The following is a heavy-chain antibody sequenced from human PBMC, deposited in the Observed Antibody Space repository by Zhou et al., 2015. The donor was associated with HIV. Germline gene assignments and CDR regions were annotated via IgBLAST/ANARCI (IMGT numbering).Heavy chain of an antibody. CDR1: GGTFSSYA. CDR2: IIPMFDVE. Sequence: QVQLVQSGAEVKKPGSSVKVSCKASGGTFSSYAISWVRQAPGQGLEWMGGIIPMFDVETYAHKFRGRLTITVDKFSNAAYMELSNLRSEDTAVYYCAKASYSSSTYYFDYWGQGTLVTVSS. V-gene: IGHV1-69*17. J-gene: IGHJ4*02. CDR3: AKASYSSSTYYFDY. D-gene: IGHD6-6*01.